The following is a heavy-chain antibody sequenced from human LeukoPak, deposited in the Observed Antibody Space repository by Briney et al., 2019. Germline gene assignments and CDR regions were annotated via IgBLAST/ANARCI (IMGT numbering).Heavy chain of an antibody. CDR1: GFTFSSYG. Sequence: GGSLRLSCAASGFTFSSYGMHWVRQAPGKGLEWVAVMWYDGSNKYYADSVKGRFTISRDNSKNTLYLQTNSLRAEDTAVYYCARDGKGPGYYFDYWGQGTLVTVSS. D-gene: IGHD1-14*01. CDR2: MWYDGSNK. CDR3: ARDGKGPGYYFDY. V-gene: IGHV3-33*01. J-gene: IGHJ4*02.